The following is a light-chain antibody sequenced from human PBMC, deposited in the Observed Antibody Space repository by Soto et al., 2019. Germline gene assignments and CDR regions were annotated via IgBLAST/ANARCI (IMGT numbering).Light chain of an antibody. Sequence: QSALTQPRSVSGSSGQSVTISCTGTSSDVGGYNRVSWFQQHPGKAPKLMIYDVTNRPSGVPDRFSGSKSGNTASLTISGLQAEDEADYYCCSYAGTYTYVFGTGTKVTVL. CDR1: SSDVGGYNR. V-gene: IGLV2-11*01. J-gene: IGLJ1*01. CDR3: CSYAGTYTYV. CDR2: DVT.